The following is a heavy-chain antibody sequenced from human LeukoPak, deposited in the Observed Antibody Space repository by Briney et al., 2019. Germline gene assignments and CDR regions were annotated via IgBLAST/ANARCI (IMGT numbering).Heavy chain of an antibody. Sequence: GGSLRLSCAASGFTFADYAMHWVRQAPGKGLEWVSGISWNSGSIGYADSVKGRFTISRDNAKNSLYLQMNSLRAEDTAVYYCARDRDWNSGFDYWGQGTLITVSS. V-gene: IGHV3-9*01. CDR2: ISWNSGSI. D-gene: IGHD1-7*01. CDR3: ARDRDWNSGFDY. CDR1: GFTFADYA. J-gene: IGHJ4*02.